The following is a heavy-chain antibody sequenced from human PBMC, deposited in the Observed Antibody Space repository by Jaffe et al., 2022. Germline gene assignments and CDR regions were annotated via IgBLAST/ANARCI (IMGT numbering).Heavy chain of an antibody. CDR1: GYSISSGYY. V-gene: IGHV4-38-2*02. Sequence: QVQLQESGPGLVKPSETLSLTCAVSGYSISSGYYWGWIRQPPGKGLEWIGSIYHSGSTYYNPSLKSRVTISIDTSKNQFSLKLSSVTAADTAVYYCAREPGRDIWGQGTMVTVSS. CDR3: AREPGRDI. J-gene: IGHJ3*02. CDR2: IYHSGST.